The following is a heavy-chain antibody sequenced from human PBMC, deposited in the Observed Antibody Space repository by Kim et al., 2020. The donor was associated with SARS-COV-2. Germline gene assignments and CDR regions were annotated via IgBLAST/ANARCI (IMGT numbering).Heavy chain of an antibody. CDR2: IYYSGST. Sequence: SETLSLTCTVSGGSISSGDYYWSWIRQPPGKGLEWIGYIYYSGSTYYNPSLKPRATITVDTSKNQFSLKLSSVTAAATAVYYCARVRFSITIFGVVTRLFDYWGQGTLVTVSS. D-gene: IGHD3-3*01. CDR3: ARVRFSITIFGVVTRLFDY. V-gene: IGHV4-30-4*01. CDR1: GGSISSGDYY. J-gene: IGHJ4*02.